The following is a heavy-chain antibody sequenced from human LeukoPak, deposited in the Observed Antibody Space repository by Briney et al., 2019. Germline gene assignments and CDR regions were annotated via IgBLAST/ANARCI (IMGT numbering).Heavy chain of an antibody. D-gene: IGHD4-17*01. CDR3: ATTNYADYTYEC. V-gene: IGHV3-23*01. CDR1: GLTFSNYA. Sequence: GGSVSLLCALSGLTFSNYAMSWVRQAPGRGREWVSVISGSDGNTYHADSVKGRCTISRQHSKNTLSLQMNNLRAEDTAVYYCATTNYADYTYECWVRETLLSVPP. CDR2: ISGSDGNT. J-gene: IGHJ4*02.